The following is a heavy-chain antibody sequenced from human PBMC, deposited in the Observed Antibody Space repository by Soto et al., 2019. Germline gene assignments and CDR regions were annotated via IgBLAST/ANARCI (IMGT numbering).Heavy chain of an antibody. CDR2: ISTSSVYI. D-gene: IGHD3-10*01. CDR3: ARDPDRGGAFDL. J-gene: IGHJ3*01. Sequence: GGSLRLSCVASGFSFSDSYMIWIRQAPGKGREWVSYISTSSVYINYADSVKGRFAISRDNAKNSLYLQMNSLTFDDTAVYYCARDPDRGGAFDLWGQGTMVTVSS. V-gene: IGHV3-11*06. CDR1: GFSFSDSY.